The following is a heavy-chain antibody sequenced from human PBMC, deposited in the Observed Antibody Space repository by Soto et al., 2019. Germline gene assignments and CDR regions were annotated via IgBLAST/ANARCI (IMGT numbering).Heavy chain of an antibody. CDR3: ARERRYYYGSGSYYTGEYFDY. J-gene: IGHJ4*02. CDR2: INPNSGGT. Sequence: ASVKVSCKASGYTFTGYYMHWVRQAPGQGLEWMGWINPNSGGTNYAQKFQGWVTMTRDTSISTAYMELSRLRSDDTAVYYCARERRYYYGSGSYYTGEYFDYWGQGTLVTVSS. D-gene: IGHD3-10*01. CDR1: GYTFTGYY. V-gene: IGHV1-2*04.